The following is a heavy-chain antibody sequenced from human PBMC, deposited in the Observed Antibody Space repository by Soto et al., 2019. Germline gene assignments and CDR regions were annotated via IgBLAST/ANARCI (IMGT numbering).Heavy chain of an antibody. D-gene: IGHD6-19*01. Sequence: QLQLQESGSGLVKPSQTLSLTCAVPGGSISRGGYSWSWIRQPPGKGLEWIGYIYHSGSTYYNPSLKSQVNISVDRSKNQFSLKLSSVTAADTAVYYCARAGGLGAVAADYWGQGTLVTVSS. V-gene: IGHV4-30-2*01. CDR1: GGSISRGGYS. CDR3: ARAGGLGAVAADY. CDR2: IYHSGST. J-gene: IGHJ4*02.